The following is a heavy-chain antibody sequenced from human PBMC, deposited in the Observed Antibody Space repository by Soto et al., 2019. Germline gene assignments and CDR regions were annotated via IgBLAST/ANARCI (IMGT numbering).Heavy chain of an antibody. D-gene: IGHD2-21*01. CDR1: GGSFSSYH. CDR3: ARQLGRDDWFDP. J-gene: IGHJ5*02. CDR2: INHLTTT. V-gene: IGHV4-34*01. Sequence: SETLSLTCAVYGGSFSSYHWSWIRQTPGKGLEWIGEINHLTTTNYNPSLKSRVIISLDTPKNQFSLKLSSVTAADTAVYYCARQLGRDDWFDPWGQGTLVTDSS.